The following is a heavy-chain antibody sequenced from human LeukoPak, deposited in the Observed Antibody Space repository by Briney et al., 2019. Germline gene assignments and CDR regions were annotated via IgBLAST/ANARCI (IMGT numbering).Heavy chain of an antibody. V-gene: IGHV3-74*01. CDR3: ARGSSTVTTKDYFDR. CDR1: GFTFSSYC. J-gene: IGHJ5*02. D-gene: IGHD4-17*01. Sequence: GGSLRLSCAASGFTFSSYCMHWLRQVPGKGLVWVARINPNGRGTSYGDSVEGRFTISRDNAENTLYLEMNSLRDDDTAVHYCARGSSTVTTKDYFDRWGQGTQVTVSS. CDR2: INPNGRGT.